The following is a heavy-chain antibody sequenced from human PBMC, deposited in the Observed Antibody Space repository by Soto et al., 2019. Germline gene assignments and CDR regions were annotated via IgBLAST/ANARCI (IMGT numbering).Heavy chain of an antibody. V-gene: IGHV1-69*12. CDR3: AREQDTAMVTGYYYYGMDV. J-gene: IGHJ6*02. CDR2: IIPIFGTA. CDR1: GGTFSSYA. D-gene: IGHD5-18*01. Sequence: QVQLVQSGAEVKKPGSSVKVSCEASGGTFSSYAISWVRQAPGQGLEWMGGIIPIFGTANYAQKFQGRVTITADESTSTAYMELSSLRSEDTAVYYCAREQDTAMVTGYYYYGMDVWDQGTTVTVSS.